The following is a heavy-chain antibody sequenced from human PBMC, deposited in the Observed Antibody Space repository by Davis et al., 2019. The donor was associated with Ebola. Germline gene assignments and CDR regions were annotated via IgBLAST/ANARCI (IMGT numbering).Heavy chain of an antibody. J-gene: IGHJ6*02. Sequence: SETLSLTCTVSGGSISSGDYYWSWIRQPPGKGLEWIGYIYYSGSTYYNPSLKSRVTISVDTSKNQFSLKLSSVTAADTAVYYCARDRVVPAAIIYYYGMDVWGQGTTVTVSS. V-gene: IGHV4-30-4*01. CDR2: IYYSGST. CDR3: ARDRVVPAAIIYYYGMDV. D-gene: IGHD2-2*02. CDR1: GGSISSGDYY.